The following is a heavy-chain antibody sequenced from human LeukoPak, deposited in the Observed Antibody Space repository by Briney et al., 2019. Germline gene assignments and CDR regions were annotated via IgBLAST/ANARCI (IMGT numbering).Heavy chain of an antibody. V-gene: IGHV3-21*01. CDR1: GFTFSSYS. D-gene: IGHD3-16*01. J-gene: IGHJ4*02. CDR2: ISSSSSYI. Sequence: GGSLRLSCAASGFTFSSYSMNWVRQAPGKGLGWVSSISSSSSYIYYADSVKGRFTISRDNAKNSLYLQMNSLRAEDTAVYYCARGFRKGAFDYWGQGTLVTVSS. CDR3: ARGFRKGAFDY.